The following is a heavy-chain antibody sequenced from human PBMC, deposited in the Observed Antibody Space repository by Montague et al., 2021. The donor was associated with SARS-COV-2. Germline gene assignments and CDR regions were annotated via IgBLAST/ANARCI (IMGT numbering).Heavy chain of an antibody. Sequence: SLRLSCAASGFTFSSYAMHWVRQAPGKGLEWVAVISYDGSNKYYADSVKGRFTISRDNSKNTLYYCARDDRRYDYGDHFDYWGQGTLVTVSS. D-gene: IGHD4-17*01. CDR1: GFTFSSYA. J-gene: IGHJ4*02. V-gene: IGHV3-30*04. CDR2: ISYDGSNK. CDR3: Y.